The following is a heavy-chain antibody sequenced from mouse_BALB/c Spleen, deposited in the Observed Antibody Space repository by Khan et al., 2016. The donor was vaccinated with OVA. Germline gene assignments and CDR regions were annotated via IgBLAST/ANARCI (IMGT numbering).Heavy chain of an antibody. CDR1: GFTFSRFG. V-gene: IGHV5-17*02. CDR2: ISSGSSTI. Sequence: EVELVESGGGLVQPGGSRKLSCAASGFTFSRFGMHWVHQAPEKGLEWVAYISSGSSTIYYADTVKGRFTISRDNPKNTLFLQMTSLSSEDTAMYYCASDYNVDYWGQGTTLTVSS. CDR3: ASDYNVDY. D-gene: IGHD1-3*01. J-gene: IGHJ2*01.